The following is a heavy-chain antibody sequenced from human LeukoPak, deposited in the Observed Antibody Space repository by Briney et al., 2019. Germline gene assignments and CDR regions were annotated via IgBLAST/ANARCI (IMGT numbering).Heavy chain of an antibody. CDR2: INPNSGGT. D-gene: IGHD3-10*01. Sequence: ASVKVSCKASGYTFTGYYMHWVRQAPGQGLEWMGWINPNSGGTNYAQKFQGRVTMTRDTSISTAYMELSRLRSDDTAVYYCASFDDYYGSGSYYPVGYWGQGTLVTVSS. CDR1: GYTFTGYY. CDR3: ASFDDYYGSGSYYPVGY. J-gene: IGHJ4*02. V-gene: IGHV1-2*02.